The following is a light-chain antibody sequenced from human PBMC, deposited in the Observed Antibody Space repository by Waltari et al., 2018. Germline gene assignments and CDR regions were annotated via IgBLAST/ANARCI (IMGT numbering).Light chain of an antibody. J-gene: IGLJ1*01. V-gene: IGLV2-14*03. CDR1: SSHVGAYNY. CDR2: DVS. Sequence: QSALTQPASVSGSPGQSITISCTGTSSHVGAYNYVSWYQQHPGKAPKLMIYDVSNRPSGVSNRFSGSKSGNTASLAISGLRAEDEADYYCSSYTSSSTLHVFGTGTKVAVL. CDR3: SSYTSSSTLHV.